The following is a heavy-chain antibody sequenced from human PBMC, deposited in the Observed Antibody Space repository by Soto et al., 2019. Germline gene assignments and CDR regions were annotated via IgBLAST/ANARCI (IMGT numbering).Heavy chain of an antibody. V-gene: IGHV3-30*04. D-gene: IGHD2-2*02. CDR1: GCVFRDSP. CDR3: ARESNIRHFDH. Sequence: GGSLRLSCTGSGCVFRDSPINWVRQAPGRGLELVSVISHNERRKKFSDSVQGRFSTHRDNFKDTVFLQMDSLRLEDTAVYYCARESNIRHFDHWGQGPPVTVSS. CDR2: ISHNERRK. J-gene: IGHJ4*02.